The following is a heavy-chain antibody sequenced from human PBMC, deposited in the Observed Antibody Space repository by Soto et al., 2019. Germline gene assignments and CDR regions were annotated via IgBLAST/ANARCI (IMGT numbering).Heavy chain of an antibody. CDR3: ARDECSGGSCSPLDY. CDR1: GFTFSSYW. Sequence: GGSLRLSCAASGFTFSSYWMHWVRQAPGKGLVWVSRINSDGSSTSYADSVKGRFTISRDNAKNTLYLQMNSLRAEDTAVYYCARDECSGGSCSPLDYRGQGTLVTVSS. J-gene: IGHJ4*02. CDR2: INSDGSST. V-gene: IGHV3-74*01. D-gene: IGHD2-15*01.